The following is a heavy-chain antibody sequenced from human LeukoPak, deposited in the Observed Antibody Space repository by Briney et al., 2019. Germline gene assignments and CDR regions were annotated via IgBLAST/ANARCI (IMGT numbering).Heavy chain of an antibody. CDR1: AFTFSTYG. Sequence: GRSLRLSCAASAFTFSTYGMHWVRQAPGKGLEWVAAIWYDGSNKYYADSVKGRFTISRDNSKSTLFLQMSGLRAEDTALYYCTSDHGAYWGQGTLVTVSS. CDR3: TSDHGAY. D-gene: IGHD1-26*01. J-gene: IGHJ4*02. V-gene: IGHV3-33*01. CDR2: IWYDGSNK.